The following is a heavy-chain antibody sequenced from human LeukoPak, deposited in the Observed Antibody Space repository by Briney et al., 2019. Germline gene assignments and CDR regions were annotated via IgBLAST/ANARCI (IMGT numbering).Heavy chain of an antibody. CDR3: ARLRHTSGYRIDF. V-gene: IGHV4-4*07. Sequence: SETLSLTCTVSGGSISNFYWGWIRQPAGKGLEWIGRIHIRGSTDYSPSLKSRVSMSVDTSRNQFSLKLSSVTAADTAVYYCARLRHTSGYRIDFWGQGTLVTVSS. D-gene: IGHD3-22*01. CDR2: IHIRGST. CDR1: GGSISNFY. J-gene: IGHJ4*02.